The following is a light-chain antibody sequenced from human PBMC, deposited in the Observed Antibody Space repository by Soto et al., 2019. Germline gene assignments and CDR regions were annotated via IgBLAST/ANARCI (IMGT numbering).Light chain of an antibody. Sequence: QSVLTQPPSVSGAPGQRVTISCTGSSSNIGAGYDVHWYQQLPGTAPKLLFYGNSNRPSGVPDRFSGSKSGTSASLAITGLQAEDEADYYCQSYDSSLSGSYVFGTGTRSPS. V-gene: IGLV1-40*01. CDR1: SSNIGAGYD. J-gene: IGLJ1*01. CDR2: GNS. CDR3: QSYDSSLSGSYV.